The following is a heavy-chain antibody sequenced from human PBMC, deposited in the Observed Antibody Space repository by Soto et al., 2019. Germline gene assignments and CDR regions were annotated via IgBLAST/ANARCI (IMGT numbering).Heavy chain of an antibody. CDR2: IYATGTT. J-gene: IGHJ5*02. Sequence: SETLSLTCTVSGTSISGFYWSWIRKSAGKGLDWIGRIYATGTTYYNPSLKRRVMMSVDKSKKQVSLXLRSVTAAKTAHNYWERDGTNTLRLWFAPGGQGTSVTASS. CDR1: GTSISGFY. V-gene: IGHV4-4*07. CDR3: ERDGTNTLRLWFAP. D-gene: IGHD1-1*01.